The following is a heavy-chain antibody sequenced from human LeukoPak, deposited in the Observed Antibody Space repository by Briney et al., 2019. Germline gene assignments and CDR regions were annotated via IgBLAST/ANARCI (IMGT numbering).Heavy chain of an antibody. CDR1: GFTFSSYG. D-gene: IGHD3-10*01. CDR2: ISGSGGST. Sequence: GGSLRLSCAASGFTFSSYGMSWVRQAPGKGLEWVSAISGSGGSTYYADSVKGRFTISRDNAKNSLYLQMNSLRAEDTAVYYCARDLEGSGSFYRPSYDYWGQGTLVTVSS. CDR3: ARDLEGSGSFYRPSYDY. V-gene: IGHV3-23*01. J-gene: IGHJ4*02.